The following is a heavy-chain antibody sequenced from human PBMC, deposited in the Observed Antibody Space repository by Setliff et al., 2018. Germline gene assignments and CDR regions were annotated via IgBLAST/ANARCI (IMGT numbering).Heavy chain of an antibody. Sequence: SETLSLTCTVSGGSISNYYWSWIRQPAGKGLEWIGRISTSGSTNYNPSLKSRVTMSVDTSKNQFSLKLSSVTAADTAVYYCARKGISALSGAFDMWGQGTMVTVS. CDR1: GGSISNYY. J-gene: IGHJ3*02. V-gene: IGHV4-4*07. CDR2: ISTSGST. D-gene: IGHD1-26*01. CDR3: ARKGISALSGAFDM.